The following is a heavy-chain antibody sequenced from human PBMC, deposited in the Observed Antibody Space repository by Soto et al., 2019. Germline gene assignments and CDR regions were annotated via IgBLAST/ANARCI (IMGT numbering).Heavy chain of an antibody. V-gene: IGHV3-48*01. CDR3: ARDPADYSKSPYY. D-gene: IGHD4-4*01. Sequence: EVQLVESGEGLVQPGGSLRLSCAASGFTFSSYSMNWVCQAPGKGLEWVSYISSSSSTIYYADSVKGRFTISRDNAKNSLYLQMNSLRAEDTAVYYCARDPADYSKSPYYWGQGTLVTVSS. CDR1: GFTFSSYS. CDR2: ISSSSSTI. J-gene: IGHJ4*02.